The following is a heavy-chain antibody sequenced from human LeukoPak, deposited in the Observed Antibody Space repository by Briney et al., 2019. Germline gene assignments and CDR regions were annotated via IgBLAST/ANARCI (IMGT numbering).Heavy chain of an antibody. J-gene: IGHJ3*02. CDR3: ARGDWNVIWLAFDI. CDR1: GGSLSGYY. CDR2: INHSGST. D-gene: IGHD1-1*01. Sequence: SETLSLTCAVSGGSLSGYYWTWIREPPGKGLEWIGEINHSGSTNYNPSLKSRVTISVDTSRKQFFLRLSSVTPEDTAVYYCARGDWNVIWLAFDIWGQGTMVTVSS. V-gene: IGHV4-34*01.